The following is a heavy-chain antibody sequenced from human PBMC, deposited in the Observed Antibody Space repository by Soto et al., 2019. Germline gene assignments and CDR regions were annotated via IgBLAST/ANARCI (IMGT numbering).Heavy chain of an antibody. CDR2: IYWDDDK. D-gene: IGHD2-21*02. Sequence: QITLKESGPTLVKPTQTLTLTCTFSGFSLSTSGVGVGWIRQPPGKALEWLALIYWDDDKRYSPSLKSRLTITKDTSKNQVVLTMTNMDPVDTATYYCAHTGLASEYXGGDCTNWFDPWGQGTLVTVSS. CDR1: GFSLSTSGVG. V-gene: IGHV2-5*02. CDR3: AHTGLASEYXGGDCTNWFDP. J-gene: IGHJ5*02.